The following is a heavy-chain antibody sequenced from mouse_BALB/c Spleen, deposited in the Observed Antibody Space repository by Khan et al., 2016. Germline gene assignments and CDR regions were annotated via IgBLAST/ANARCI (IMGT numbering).Heavy chain of an antibody. V-gene: IGHV9-3-1*01. CDR1: GYTFTNYG. J-gene: IGHJ1*01. CDR3: ARYRYYYGSSRYFDV. CDR2: INTYSGES. D-gene: IGHD1-1*01. Sequence: QIQLVQSGPELKKPGKTVKISCKASGYTFTNYGMNWVKQAPGKGLKWMGWINTYSGESTYADDFKGRFAFSLETSANTAYLQINNLKNEDTAPYCCARYRYYYGSSRYFDVWGAGTTVTVSS.